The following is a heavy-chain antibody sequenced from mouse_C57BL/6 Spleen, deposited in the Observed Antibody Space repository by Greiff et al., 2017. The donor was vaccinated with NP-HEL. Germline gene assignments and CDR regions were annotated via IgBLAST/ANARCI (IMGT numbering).Heavy chain of an antibody. D-gene: IGHD1-1*01. Sequence: QVQLQQSGAELAKPGASVKLSCKASGYTFTSYWMHWVKQRPGQGLEWIGYINPSSGYTKYNQKFKDKATLTAEKSSSTAYMQLSSLTYEDSAVYYCARPTTVVAPYYAMDYWGQGTSVTVSS. J-gene: IGHJ4*01. CDR3: ARPTTVVAPYYAMDY. V-gene: IGHV1-7*01. CDR1: GYTFTSYW. CDR2: INPSSGYT.